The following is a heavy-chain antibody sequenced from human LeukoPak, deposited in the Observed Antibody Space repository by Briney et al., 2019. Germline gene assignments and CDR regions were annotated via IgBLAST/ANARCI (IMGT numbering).Heavy chain of an antibody. CDR3: ARVHSSSFQYYFDY. V-gene: IGHV3-20*04. CDR2: INWNGGST. D-gene: IGHD6-13*01. J-gene: IGHJ4*02. Sequence: GGSLRLSCAASGFTFDDYGMSWVRQAPGKGLEWVSGINWNGGSTGYADSVKGRFTISRDNAKNSLYLQMNSLRAEDTALYYCARVHSSSFQYYFDYWGQGTLVTVSS. CDR1: GFTFDDYG.